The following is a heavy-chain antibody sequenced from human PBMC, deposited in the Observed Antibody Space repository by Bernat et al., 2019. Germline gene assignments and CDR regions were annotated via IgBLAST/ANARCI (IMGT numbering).Heavy chain of an antibody. CDR1: GGSISSYY. CDR2: IYYSGST. D-gene: IGHD5-12*01. Sequence: QVQLQESGPGLVKPSETLSLTCTVSGGSISSYYWSWIRQPPGKGLEWIGYIYYSGSTNYNPSLKSRVTISVDTSKNQFSLKLSSVTAADTAVYYCARGGYSGYDLIYYYYGMDVRGPGTTVTVSS. J-gene: IGHJ6*02. V-gene: IGHV4-59*01. CDR3: ARGGYSGYDLIYYYYGMDV.